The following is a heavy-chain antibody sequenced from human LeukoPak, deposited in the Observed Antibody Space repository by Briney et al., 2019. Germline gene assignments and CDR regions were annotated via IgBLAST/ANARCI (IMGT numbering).Heavy chain of an antibody. J-gene: IGHJ4*02. CDR2: INSDGSST. V-gene: IGHV3-74*01. CDR3: ASSSQYYYDSSDLDY. D-gene: IGHD3-22*01. Sequence: PGGSLRLSCAASGFTFSSYWMHWVRQAPGKGLVWVSRINSDGSSTSCADSVKGRFTISRDNAKNTLYLQMNSLRAEDTAVYYCASSSQYYYDSSDLDYWGQGTLVTVSS. CDR1: GFTFSSYW.